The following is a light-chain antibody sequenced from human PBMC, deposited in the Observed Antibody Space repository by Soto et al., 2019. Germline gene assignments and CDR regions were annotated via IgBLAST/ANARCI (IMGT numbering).Light chain of an antibody. J-gene: IGKJ5*01. V-gene: IGKV1-5*01. Sequence: GDRVTITCRASQSISSWLAWYQQKAGKAPKLLIYAASTLQSGVPSRFSGSGSGTDFTLTISSLQSEDFAVYYCQQYNNWSITFGQGTRLEIK. CDR2: AAS. CDR3: QQYNNWSIT. CDR1: QSISSW.